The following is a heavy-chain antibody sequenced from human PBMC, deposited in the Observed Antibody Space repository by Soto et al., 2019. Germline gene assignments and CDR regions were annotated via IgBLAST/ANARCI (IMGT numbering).Heavy chain of an antibody. CDR2: ISSSSSYI. Sequence: GGSLRLSCAASGFTFSSYSMNWVRQAPGKGLEWVSSISSSSSYIYYADSVKGRFTISRDNAKNSLHLQMNSLRAEDTAVYYCARGKPGIAAAGQLWNWFDPWGQGTLVTGSS. CDR1: GFTFSSYS. CDR3: ARGKPGIAAAGQLWNWFDP. V-gene: IGHV3-21*01. J-gene: IGHJ5*02. D-gene: IGHD6-13*01.